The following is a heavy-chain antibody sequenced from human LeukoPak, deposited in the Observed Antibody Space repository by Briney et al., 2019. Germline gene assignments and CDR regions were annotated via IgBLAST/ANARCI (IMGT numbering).Heavy chain of an antibody. CDR2: IYHSGST. CDR1: GGSISSGGYY. V-gene: IGHV4-30-2*01. CDR3: ARSRASQGVPFDY. D-gene: IGHD2-2*01. J-gene: IGHJ4*02. Sequence: SETLSLTCTVSGGSISSGGYYWSWIRQPPGKGLEWIGYIYHSGSTYYNPSLKSRVTISVDRSKNQFSLKLSSVTAADTAVYYCARSRASQGVPFDYWGQGTLVTVSS.